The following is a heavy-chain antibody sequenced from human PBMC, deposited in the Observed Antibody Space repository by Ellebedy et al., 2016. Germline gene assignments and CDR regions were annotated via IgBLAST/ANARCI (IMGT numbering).Heavy chain of an antibody. V-gene: IGHV3-23*01. CDR2: IRGSDGHI. D-gene: IGHD1-26*01. J-gene: IGHJ4*02. Sequence: GESLKISXGASGFIFSTYAMSWVRQAPGKGLEWVSSIRGSDGHIYYADSVKGRFTISRDNSKNTLYLQMNSLKTEDTAVYYCTSEGATIRWGQGTLVTVSS. CDR3: TSEGATIR. CDR1: GFIFSTYA.